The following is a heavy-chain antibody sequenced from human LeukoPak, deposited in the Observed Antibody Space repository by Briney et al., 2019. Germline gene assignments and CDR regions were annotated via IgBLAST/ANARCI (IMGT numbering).Heavy chain of an antibody. CDR2: ISGSGVNT. CDR1: GYTFSTYA. V-gene: IGHV3-23*01. CDR3: ARGRSGYGPFDAFDL. D-gene: IGHD3-22*01. Sequence: GGSLRLSRTASGYTFSTYAMTWVRQAPGKGLEWVSAISGSGVNTYYADSVKGRFAASRDNSKNTLYLQMNSLRAEDTAVYYCARGRSGYGPFDAFDLWGQGTWVTVSS. J-gene: IGHJ3*01.